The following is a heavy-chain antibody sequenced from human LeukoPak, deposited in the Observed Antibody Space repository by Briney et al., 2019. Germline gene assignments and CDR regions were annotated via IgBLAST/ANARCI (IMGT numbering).Heavy chain of an antibody. V-gene: IGHV3-21*01. J-gene: IGHJ4*02. CDR1: GFTFSSYS. CDR2: ISSSSSYI. D-gene: IGHD6-19*01. CDR3: ARGSSGWHKHIDY. Sequence: PGGSLRLSCAASGFTFSSYSMNWVRQAPGKGLEWVSSISSSSSYIYYADSVKGRFTISRDNAKNSLYLQMNSLRAEDTAVNYCARGSSGWHKHIDYWGQGTLVTVSS.